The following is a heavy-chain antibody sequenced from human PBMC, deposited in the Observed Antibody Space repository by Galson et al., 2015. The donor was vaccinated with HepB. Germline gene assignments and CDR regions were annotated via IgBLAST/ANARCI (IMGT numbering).Heavy chain of an antibody. CDR3: AHHLSNRYGDYPPGP. CDR2: IYWDDDK. J-gene: IGHJ4*02. V-gene: IGHV2-5*02. CDR1: GFSLSTSGVG. Sequence: PALVNPTQTLTLTCTFSGFSLSTSGVGVGWIRQPPGKALEWLALIYWDDDKRYSPSLKSRLTITKDTSKNQVVLTMTNMDPVDTATYYCAHHLSNRYGDYPPGPWGQGTLVTVSS. D-gene: IGHD4-17*01.